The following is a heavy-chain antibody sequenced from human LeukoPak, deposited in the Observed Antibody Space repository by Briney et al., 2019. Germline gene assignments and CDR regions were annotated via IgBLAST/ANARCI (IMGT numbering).Heavy chain of an antibody. CDR1: GGSISSYY. Sequence: SETLSLTCTVSGGSISSYYWSWIRQPPGKGLEWIGYIYYSGSTNYNPSLKSRVTISVDTSKNQFSLKLSSVTAADTAVYYCARRGRYGSGSYYHYWGQGTLVTLSS. CDR3: ARRGRYGSGSYYHY. CDR2: IYYSGST. D-gene: IGHD3-10*01. V-gene: IGHV4-59*01. J-gene: IGHJ4*02.